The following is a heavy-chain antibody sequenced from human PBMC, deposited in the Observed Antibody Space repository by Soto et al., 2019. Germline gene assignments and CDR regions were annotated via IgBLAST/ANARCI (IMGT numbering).Heavy chain of an antibody. V-gene: IGHV4-39*01. CDR2: IYNSGST. CDR1: GGSISSSSYY. D-gene: IGHD3-22*01. Sequence: PSETLSLTCTVSGGSISSSSYYWGWIRQPPGKGLEWIGSIYNSGSTYYNPSLKSRVTISVDTSKNQFSLKLSSVTAADTAVYYCARPEGLLPMSWFDPWGQGALVTVSS. J-gene: IGHJ5*02. CDR3: ARPEGLLPMSWFDP.